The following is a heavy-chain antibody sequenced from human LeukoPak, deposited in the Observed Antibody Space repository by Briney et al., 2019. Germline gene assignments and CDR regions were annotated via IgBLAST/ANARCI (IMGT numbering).Heavy chain of an antibody. V-gene: IGHV3-48*03. CDR3: ARDGRVTGELDY. D-gene: IGHD7-27*01. CDR1: GFTFSSYE. Sequence: GGSLRLSCAASGFTFSSYEMNWVRQAPGKGLEWVSYISSSGSTIYYADSVRGRFTISRDNAKKSLYLQMNSLRADDTAAYYCARDGRVTGELDYWGQGTLVTVSS. J-gene: IGHJ4*02. CDR2: ISSSGSTI.